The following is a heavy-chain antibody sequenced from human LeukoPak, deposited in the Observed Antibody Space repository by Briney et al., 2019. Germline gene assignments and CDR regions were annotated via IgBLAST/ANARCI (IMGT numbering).Heavy chain of an antibody. CDR2: TNHSGST. V-gene: IGHV4-34*01. D-gene: IGHD1-7*01. CDR3: ASLELTYNWFDP. Sequence: SETLSLTCTVSGGSISSYYWSWIRQPPGKGLEWIGETNHSGSTNYNPSLKSRVTISVDTSKNQFSLKLSSVTAADTAVYYCASLELTYNWFDPWGQGTLVTVSS. J-gene: IGHJ5*02. CDR1: GGSISSYY.